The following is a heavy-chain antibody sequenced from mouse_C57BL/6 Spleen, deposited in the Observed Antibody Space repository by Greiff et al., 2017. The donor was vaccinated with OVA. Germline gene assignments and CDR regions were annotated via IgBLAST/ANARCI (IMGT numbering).Heavy chain of an antibody. Sequence: QVQLQQSGAELVRPGTSVKMSCKASGYTFTNYWIGWAKQRPGHGLEWIGDIYPGGGYTNYNEKFKGKATLTADKSSSTAYMQFSSLTAEDSAIYYSAREGYYGSSYAWFAYWGQGTLVTVSA. CDR3: AREGYYGSSYAWFAY. V-gene: IGHV1-63*01. J-gene: IGHJ3*01. CDR1: GYTFTNYW. D-gene: IGHD1-1*01. CDR2: IYPGGGYT.